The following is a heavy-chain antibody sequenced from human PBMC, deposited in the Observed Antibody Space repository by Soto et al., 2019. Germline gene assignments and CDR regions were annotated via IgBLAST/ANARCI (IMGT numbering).Heavy chain of an antibody. D-gene: IGHD3-9*01. CDR2: FYHTGST. V-gene: IGHV4-59*01. Sequence: ETLSLTCTVFGASLSGYYWSWIRQPPGKGLEWIGSFYHTGSTNYNPSLKSRVSKSVDTSKNQFSLRLSSVTAADTAVYYCVGRKYYDVLTGSRELFEYWGPGSLVTVSS. CDR1: GASLSGYY. J-gene: IGHJ4*02. CDR3: VGRKYYDVLTGSRELFEY.